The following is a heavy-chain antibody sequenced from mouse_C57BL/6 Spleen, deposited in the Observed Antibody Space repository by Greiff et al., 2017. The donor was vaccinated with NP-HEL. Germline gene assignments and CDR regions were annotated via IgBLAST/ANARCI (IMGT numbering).Heavy chain of an antibody. CDR1: GFSLSTFGMG. CDR3: AQMGDYYGSSDWYFDD. Sequence: QVTLKVSGPGILQPSQTLSLTCSFSGFSLSTFGMGVGWLRQPSGKGLVWLAHLWWDDDKYYNPVLKSRLTTSKNTTKNQVFHKIANMDTADTATYNCAQMGDYYGSSDWYFDDWGTGTTVTVSS. D-gene: IGHD1-1*01. V-gene: IGHV8-8*01. CDR2: LWWDDDK. J-gene: IGHJ1*03.